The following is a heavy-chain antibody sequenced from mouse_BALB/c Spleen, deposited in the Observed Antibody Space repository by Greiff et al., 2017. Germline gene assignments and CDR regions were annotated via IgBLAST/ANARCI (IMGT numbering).Heavy chain of an antibody. Sequence: EVQLVESGGGLVQPGGSMKLSCVASGFTFSSYWMSWVRQSPEKGLEWVAEIRLKSDNYATHYGESVKGKFTITRDDSKSRLYLQMNSLRAEDTGIYYCTSTTAHAMDYWGQGTSVTVSS. CDR2: IRLKSDNYAT. J-gene: IGHJ4*01. V-gene: IGHV6-6*02. D-gene: IGHD1-2*01. CDR3: TSTTAHAMDY. CDR1: GFTFSSYW.